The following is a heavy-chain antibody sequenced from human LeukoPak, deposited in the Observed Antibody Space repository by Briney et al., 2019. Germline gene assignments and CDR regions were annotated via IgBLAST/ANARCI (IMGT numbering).Heavy chain of an antibody. J-gene: IGHJ5*02. D-gene: IGHD3-22*01. V-gene: IGHV3-23*01. CDR3: ATGVYDSTGNWLDP. CDR1: GFTFSSYA. CDR2: ISGSGGST. Sequence: GGSLRLSCAASGFTFSSYAMSWVRQAPGKGLEWVSGISGSGGSTYYADSVKGRFTISRDNSKNTLYLQMNSLRAEDTAVYNCATGVYDSTGNWLDPWGQGTLVTVSS.